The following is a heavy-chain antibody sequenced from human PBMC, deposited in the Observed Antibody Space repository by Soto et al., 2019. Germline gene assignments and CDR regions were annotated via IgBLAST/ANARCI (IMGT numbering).Heavy chain of an antibody. CDR3: ARGPGGPDGPGDY. CDR1: GYTCTSYA. D-gene: IGHD2-15*01. J-gene: IGHJ4*02. CDR2: INAGNGNT. V-gene: IGHV1-3*01. Sequence: QVQLVQSGAEVKKPGASVKVSCKASGYTCTSYAMHRVRQAPGQRLEWMGWINAGNGNTKYSQKFQGRVTITRDTSASTAYMELSSLRSEDTAVYYCARGPGGPDGPGDYWGQGTLVTVSS.